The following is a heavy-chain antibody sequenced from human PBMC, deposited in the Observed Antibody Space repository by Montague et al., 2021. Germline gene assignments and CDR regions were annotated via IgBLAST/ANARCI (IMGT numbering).Heavy chain of an antibody. CDR1: GFPFSNYW. D-gene: IGHD2-21*01. CDR3: ARDQGQGYCGGDCYVGLDY. J-gene: IGHJ4*02. V-gene: IGHV3-7*01. Sequence: SLSLSFSASGFPFSNYWMSWVRQAPGKGLEWVANIKQDGSEKHYVDSVKGRFTISRDNAKNSLYLQMNSLRAEDTAVYFCARDQGQGYCGGDCYVGLDYWGQGTLVTVSS. CDR2: IKQDGSEK.